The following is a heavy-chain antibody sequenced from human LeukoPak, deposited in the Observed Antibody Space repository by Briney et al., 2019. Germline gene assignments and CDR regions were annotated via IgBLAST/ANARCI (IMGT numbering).Heavy chain of an antibody. J-gene: IGHJ4*02. CDR2: SYHSGTT. V-gene: IGHV4-31*03. CDR1: GGSISRPAYY. D-gene: IGHD2-2*01. CDR3: AVPTGQVVPAAFHY. Sequence: PSETLSLTCTVSGGSISRPAYYWTWIRQHPGGGLEWIGYSYHSGTTYSNPSLKSRLIISVDTSKSQFSLNLKSVTAADSAVYYCAVPTGQVVPAAFHYWGQGTLVTVSS.